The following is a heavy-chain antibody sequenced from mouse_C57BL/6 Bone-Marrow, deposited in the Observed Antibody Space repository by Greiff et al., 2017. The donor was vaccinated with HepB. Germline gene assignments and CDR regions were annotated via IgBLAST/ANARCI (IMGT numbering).Heavy chain of an antibody. D-gene: IGHD2-14*01. Sequence: QVQLKESGPELVKPGASVKISCKASGYSFTSYYIHWVKQRPGQGLEWIGWIYPGSGNTKYNEKFKGKATLTADTSSSTAYMQLSSLTSEDSAVYYCARWVRTGFDYWGQGTTLTVSS. CDR2: IYPGSGNT. V-gene: IGHV1-66*01. J-gene: IGHJ2*01. CDR1: GYSFTSYY. CDR3: ARWVRTGFDY.